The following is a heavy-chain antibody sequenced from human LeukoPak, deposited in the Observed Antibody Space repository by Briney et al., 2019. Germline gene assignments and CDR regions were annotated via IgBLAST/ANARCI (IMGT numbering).Heavy chain of an antibody. CDR1: GGSFSGYY. V-gene: IGHV4-34*01. Sequence: PSETLSLTCAVYGGSFSGYYWSWIRQPPGKGLEWIGEINHSGSTNYNPSLKSRVTISVDTSKNQFSLKLSSVTAADTAVYYCGRGARSGLRYFDWLFDPFDYWGQGTLVTVSS. J-gene: IGHJ4*02. D-gene: IGHD3-9*01. CDR2: INHSGST. CDR3: GRGARSGLRYFDWLFDPFDY.